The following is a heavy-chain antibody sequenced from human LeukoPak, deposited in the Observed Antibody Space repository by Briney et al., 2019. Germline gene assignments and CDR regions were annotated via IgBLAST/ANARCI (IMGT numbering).Heavy chain of an antibody. J-gene: IGHJ4*02. CDR2: INHSGST. D-gene: IGHD3-16*02. CDR1: GGSISSSSYY. CDR3: ARHLVAYYDYVWGSYRYRYFDY. V-gene: IGHV4-39*01. Sequence: PSETLSLTCTVSGGSISSSSYYWGWIRQPPGKGLEWIGEINHSGSTNYNPSLKSRVTISVDTSKNQFSLKLSSVTAADTAVYYCARHLVAYYDYVWGSYRYRYFDYWGQGTLVTVSS.